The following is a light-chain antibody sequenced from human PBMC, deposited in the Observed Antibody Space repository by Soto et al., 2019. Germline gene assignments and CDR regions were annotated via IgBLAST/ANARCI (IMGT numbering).Light chain of an antibody. Sequence: EIVMTQSPATLSVSPGERATLSCRTSESVSSNLAWYQQKPGQAPGLLIHGASSRATGIPDRFSGSGSGTDFTLTISSLEPEDFAVYFCQHYGSSPPVTFGQGTRLEIK. CDR3: QHYGSSPPVT. V-gene: IGKV3-20*01. CDR2: GAS. J-gene: IGKJ5*01. CDR1: ESVSSN.